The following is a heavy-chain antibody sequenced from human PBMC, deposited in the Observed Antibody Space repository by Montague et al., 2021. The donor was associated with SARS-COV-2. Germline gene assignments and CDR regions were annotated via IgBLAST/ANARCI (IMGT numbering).Heavy chain of an antibody. V-gene: IGHV1-24*01. Sequence: SVKVSCKVSGYTLTELSMHWVRQAPGKGLEWMGGFDPEDGETIYAQKFQGRVTMTEDTSTDTAYMELSSLRSEDTAVYYCATNLYSSSEGWFDPWGQGTLVTVSS. CDR3: ATNLYSSSEGWFDP. J-gene: IGHJ5*02. CDR1: GYTLTELS. CDR2: FDPEDGET. D-gene: IGHD6-6*01.